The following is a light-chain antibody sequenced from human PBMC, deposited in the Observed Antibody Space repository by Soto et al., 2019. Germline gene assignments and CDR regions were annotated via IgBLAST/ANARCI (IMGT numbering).Light chain of an antibody. CDR1: QSVSSSS. Sequence: EIVMTQSPATLSVSPGEIAALSGRASQSVSSSSLAWYQQKPGQAPRLLIYDASSRATDIPDRFSGSGSGTDFTLTISRLEPEDFAVYYCQQYGSSPLTFGGGTKVDIK. V-gene: IGKV3-20*01. CDR2: DAS. J-gene: IGKJ4*01. CDR3: QQYGSSPLT.